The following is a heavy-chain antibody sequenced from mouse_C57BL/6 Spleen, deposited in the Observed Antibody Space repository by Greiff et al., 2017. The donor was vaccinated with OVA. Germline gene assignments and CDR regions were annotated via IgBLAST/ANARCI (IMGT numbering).Heavy chain of an antibody. V-gene: IGHV5-6*01. D-gene: IGHD1-1*01. CDR3: ARGGIYYYGSSYVPYAMDY. CDR1: GFTFSSYG. J-gene: IGHJ4*01. Sequence: EVKLVESGGDLVKPGGSLKLSCAASGFTFSSYGMSWVRQTPDKRLEWVAPISSGGSYTYYPDSVKGRFTISRDNAKNTLYLQMSSLKSEDTAMYYCARGGIYYYGSSYVPYAMDYWGQGTSVTVSS. CDR2: ISSGGSYT.